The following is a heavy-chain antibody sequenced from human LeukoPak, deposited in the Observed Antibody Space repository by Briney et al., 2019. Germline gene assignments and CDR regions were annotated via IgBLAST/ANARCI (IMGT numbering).Heavy chain of an antibody. CDR3: ARAPYSSNWYYFDY. D-gene: IGHD6-13*01. CDR2: IYSGGST. Sequence: GGPLRLSCAASGVTVSNNYMSWVRQAPGKGLEWVSVIYSGGSTYYADSVKGRFTISRDNSKNMLYLQMNSLRAEDTAVYYCARAPYSSNWYYFDYWGQGTLVTVSS. CDR1: GVTVSNNY. V-gene: IGHV3-53*01. J-gene: IGHJ4*02.